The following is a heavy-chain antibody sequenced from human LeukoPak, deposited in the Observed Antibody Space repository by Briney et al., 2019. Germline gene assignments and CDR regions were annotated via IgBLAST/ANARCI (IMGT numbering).Heavy chain of an antibody. V-gene: IGHV5-51*01. D-gene: IGHD6-13*01. CDR1: GYSFTSYW. Sequence: GESLKISCKGIGYSFTSYWIGWMRQMPGKGMEWMGVIYPGDSRTRYNPSFQGQVTISVDKSINTAYLQWVSLKASDTAMYYCACREFTSTWPYPWGQGTLVTVSS. CDR3: ACREFTSTWPYP. J-gene: IGHJ5*02. CDR2: IYPGDSRT.